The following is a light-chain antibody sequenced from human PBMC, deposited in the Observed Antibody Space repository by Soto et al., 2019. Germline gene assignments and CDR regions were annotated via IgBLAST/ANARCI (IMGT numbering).Light chain of an antibody. V-gene: IGLV2-8*01. CDR3: SSYAGSNNYV. Sequence: QSALTQPASVSGSPGQSITISCTGTSSDVGTYKYVSWYQQLPGKAPKLMIYEVSKRPSGVPDRFSGSKSGNTASLTVSGLQAEDEADYYCSSYAGSNNYVFGTGTQLTVL. J-gene: IGLJ1*01. CDR1: SSDVGTYKY. CDR2: EVS.